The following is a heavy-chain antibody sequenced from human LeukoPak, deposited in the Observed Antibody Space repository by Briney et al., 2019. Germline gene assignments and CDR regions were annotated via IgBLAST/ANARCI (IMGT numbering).Heavy chain of an antibody. Sequence: PGGSQRLSCAASGFTFSDYSMNWVRQAPGKGLDWVSSISSTSTYILYADSVKDRFTISRDNARNSLYLQMNSLRAEDTAVYYCARFETVAAKPIEHWGPGTLVTVSS. CDR1: GFTFSDYS. V-gene: IGHV3-21*01. CDR2: ISSTSTYI. J-gene: IGHJ1*01. CDR3: ARFETVAAKPIEH. D-gene: IGHD6-19*01.